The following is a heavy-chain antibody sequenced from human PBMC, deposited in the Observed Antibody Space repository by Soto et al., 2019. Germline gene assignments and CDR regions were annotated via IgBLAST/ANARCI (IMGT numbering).Heavy chain of an antibody. CDR2: IYHSGST. D-gene: IGHD4-17*01. V-gene: IGHV4-30-2*01. Sequence: QLQLQESGSGLVKPSQTLSLTCAVSGGSISSGGYSWSWIRQPPGKGLVWIGYIYHSGSTYYNPSPKSRVTITLDRSKKPFSLKLSSVTAAETAVYYCARGMTTVTTLDYWGQGTLVTVSS. CDR3: ARGMTTVTTLDY. J-gene: IGHJ4*02. CDR1: GGSISSGGYS.